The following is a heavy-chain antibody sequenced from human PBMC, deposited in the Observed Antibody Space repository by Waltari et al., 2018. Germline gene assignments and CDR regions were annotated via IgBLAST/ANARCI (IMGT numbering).Heavy chain of an antibody. D-gene: IGHD1-26*01. Sequence: QVQLVQSGAEVTRPGASVKVSCKASGYTFSTYDISWVRQAPGQGLEWMGWMSPNSGKSGYAQRFQSRVTLTRNSSISTAYMELSSLRSDDTAVYYCARRRGSYLANWFDTWGQGTLVTVSS. J-gene: IGHJ5*02. CDR1: GYTFSTYD. CDR2: MSPNSGKS. V-gene: IGHV1-8*01. CDR3: ARRRGSYLANWFDT.